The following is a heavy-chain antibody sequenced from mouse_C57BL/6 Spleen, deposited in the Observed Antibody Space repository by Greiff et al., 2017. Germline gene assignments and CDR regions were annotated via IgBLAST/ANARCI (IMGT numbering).Heavy chain of an antibody. CDR1: GYAFSSSW. Sequence: VMLVESGPELVKPGASVKISCKASGYAFSSSWMNWVKQRPGKGLEWIGRIYPGDGDTNYNGKFKGKATLTADKSSSTAYMQLSSLTSEDSAVYFCASKDYGSSHYYAMDYWGQGTSVTVSS. CDR2: IYPGDGDT. D-gene: IGHD1-1*01. V-gene: IGHV1-82*01. CDR3: ASKDYGSSHYYAMDY. J-gene: IGHJ4*01.